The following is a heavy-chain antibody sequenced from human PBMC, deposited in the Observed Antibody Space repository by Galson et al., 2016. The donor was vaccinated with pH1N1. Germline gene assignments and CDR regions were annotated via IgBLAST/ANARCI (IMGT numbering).Heavy chain of an antibody. J-gene: IGHJ4*02. CDR1: GGSISSGGYY. V-gene: IGHV4-31*03. Sequence: TLSLTCTVSGGSISSGGYYWSWIRQHPGKGLEWIGYIYYSGSTYYNPSLESRLTISVDTSANQFSLKLNLVTAADTAVYYCARVGFSSGGYNRKGFDFWGQGTLVTVSS. CDR3: ARVGFSSGGYNRKGFDF. CDR2: IYYSGST. D-gene: IGHD5-24*01.